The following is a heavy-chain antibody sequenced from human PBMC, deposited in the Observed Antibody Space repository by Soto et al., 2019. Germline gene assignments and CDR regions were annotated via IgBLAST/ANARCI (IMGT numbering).Heavy chain of an antibody. Sequence: ASVKVSCKASGYTFTSYGISWVRQAPGQGLEWMGWISAYNGNTNYAQKLEGRVTMTTDTSTSTAYMELRSLRSDDTAVYYCAKLYYYDSSGYPLDYGMDVWGQGTTVTVSS. J-gene: IGHJ6*02. CDR3: AKLYYYDSSGYPLDYGMDV. CDR2: ISAYNGNT. D-gene: IGHD3-22*01. V-gene: IGHV1-18*01. CDR1: GYTFTSYG.